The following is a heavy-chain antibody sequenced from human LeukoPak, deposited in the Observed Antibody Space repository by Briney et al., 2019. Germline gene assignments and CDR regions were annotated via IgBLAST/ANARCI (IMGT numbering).Heavy chain of an antibody. CDR1: GFTFSSYA. V-gene: IGHV3-30-3*01. CDR2: ISYDGSNK. J-gene: IGHJ3*02. CDR3: ARGGLYYYDSSGYDDAFDI. Sequence: GRSLRLSCAASGFTFSSYAMHWVCQAPGKGLEWVAVISYDGSNKYYADSVKGRFTISRDNSKNTLYLQMNSLRAEDTAVYYCARGGLYYYDSSGYDDAFDIWGQGTMVTVSS. D-gene: IGHD3-22*01.